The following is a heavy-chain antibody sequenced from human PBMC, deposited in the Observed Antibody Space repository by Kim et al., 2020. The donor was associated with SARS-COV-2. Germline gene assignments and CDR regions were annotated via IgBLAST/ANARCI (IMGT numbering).Heavy chain of an antibody. CDR3: ARETRVSAAAAGY. V-gene: IGHV1-69*04. Sequence: SVKVSCKASGGTFSSYAISWVRQAPGQGLEWMGRIIPILGIANYAQKFQGRVTITADKSTSTAYMELSSLRSEDTAVYYCARETRVSAAAAGYWGQGTLVTVSS. CDR2: IIPILGIA. J-gene: IGHJ4*02. D-gene: IGHD6-13*01. CDR1: GGTFSSYA.